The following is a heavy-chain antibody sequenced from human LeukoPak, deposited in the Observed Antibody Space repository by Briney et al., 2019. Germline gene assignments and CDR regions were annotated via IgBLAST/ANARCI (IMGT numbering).Heavy chain of an antibody. D-gene: IGHD3-3*01. CDR2: INPNSGGT. J-gene: IGHJ4*02. Sequence: ASVKVSCRASGYTFTGYYMHWVRQAPGQGLEWMGWINPNSGGTNYAQKFQGRVTMTRDTSISTAYMELSRLRSDDTAVYYRARGPNFWSGYYLDWGQGTLVTVSS. V-gene: IGHV1-2*02. CDR3: ARGPNFWSGYYLD. CDR1: GYTFTGYY.